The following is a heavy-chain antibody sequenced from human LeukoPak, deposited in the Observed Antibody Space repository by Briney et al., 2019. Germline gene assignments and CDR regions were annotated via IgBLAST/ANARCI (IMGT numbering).Heavy chain of an antibody. CDR3: ARARSGYSGYDPTPPGGP. V-gene: IGHV4-39*07. CDR1: GGSISSGSYY. J-gene: IGHJ5*02. CDR2: IYHSGST. D-gene: IGHD5-12*01. Sequence: SETLSLTCTVSGGSISSGSYYWGWIRQPPGKGLEWIGSIYHSGSTYYNPSLKSRVTISVDTSKNQFSLKLSSVTAADTAVYYCARARSGYSGYDPTPPGGPWGQGTLVTVSS.